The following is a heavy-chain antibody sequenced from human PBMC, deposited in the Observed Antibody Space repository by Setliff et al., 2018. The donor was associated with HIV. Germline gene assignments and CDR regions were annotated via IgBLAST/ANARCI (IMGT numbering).Heavy chain of an antibody. CDR1: GFTFNSYA. V-gene: IGHV3-23*01. CDR2: SSNSGDKT. D-gene: IGHD4-17*01. CDR3: ANKIDDGQYPFDY. J-gene: IGHJ4*02. Sequence: GGSLRLSCAASGFTFNSYAMAGVRQGPGKGLEWVAASSNSGDKTYLADSVKGRFTISRDNSQSTLYLNMSGLRADDTAIYYCANKIDDGQYPFDYRGKGTLVTVSS.